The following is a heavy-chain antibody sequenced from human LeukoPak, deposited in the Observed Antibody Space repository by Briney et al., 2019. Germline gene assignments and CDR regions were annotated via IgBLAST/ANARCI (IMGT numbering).Heavy chain of an antibody. CDR3: AKSYCSGGTCHSYLPYFFDY. J-gene: IGHJ4*02. D-gene: IGHD2-15*01. CDR2: ISDGGHST. Sequence: HPGGSLRLSCAASGFTFSNFAMSWVRQTPGKGLQWVSSISDGGHSTYFADSVRGRFTLSRDNSNNIVYLQMNNLGVEGTAMYYCAKSYCSGGTCHSYLPYFFDYWGQGTLVTVSS. V-gene: IGHV3-23*01. CDR1: GFTFSNFA.